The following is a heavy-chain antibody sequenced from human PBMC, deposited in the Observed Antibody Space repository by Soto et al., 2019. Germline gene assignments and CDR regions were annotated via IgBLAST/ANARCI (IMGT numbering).Heavy chain of an antibody. CDR1: GFTFSTYE. Sequence: EVQLVESGGGLVQPGGSLRLSCAASGFTFSTYEMNWVRQAPGKGLEWVSYVDSRARTIHYADSVKGRFTISRDNARNSLFLQMNILRVEDTAIYYCARGRGLSGSYYAFDYWGQGSLVTVSS. CDR3: ARGRGLSGSYYAFDY. D-gene: IGHD1-26*01. CDR2: VDSRARTI. V-gene: IGHV3-48*03. J-gene: IGHJ4*02.